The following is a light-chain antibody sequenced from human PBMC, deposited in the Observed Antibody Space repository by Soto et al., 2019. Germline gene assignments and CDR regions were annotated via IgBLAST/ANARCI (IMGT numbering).Light chain of an antibody. V-gene: IGLV2-14*01. CDR3: SSYTTAYTQV. Sequence: QSALSQPASVSGSPGQSITISCTGTSNDVGYYNYVSWYQQHPGQAPKLMISEVTTRPSGVSGRFSGSKSGNTASLTISRLQAEDEAHYYCSSYTTAYTQVFGGGTKLTVL. CDR1: SNDVGYYNY. J-gene: IGLJ3*02. CDR2: EVT.